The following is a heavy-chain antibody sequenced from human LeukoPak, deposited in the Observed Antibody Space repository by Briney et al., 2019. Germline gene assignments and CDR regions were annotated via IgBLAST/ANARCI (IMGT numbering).Heavy chain of an antibody. CDR3: ARGPNDIAAAGLYGMDV. V-gene: IGHV4-34*01. D-gene: IGHD6-13*01. CDR1: GGSFSGYY. CDR2: INHSGST. J-gene: IGHJ6*02. Sequence: SETLSLTCAVYGGSFSGYYWSWIRQPPGKGLEWIGEINHSGSTNYNPSLKSRVTISVDTSKNQFSLKPSSVTAADTAVYYCARGPNDIAAAGLYGMDVWGQGTTVTVSS.